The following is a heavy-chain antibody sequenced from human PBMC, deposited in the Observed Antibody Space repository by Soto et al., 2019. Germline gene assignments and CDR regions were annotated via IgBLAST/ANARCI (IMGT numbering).Heavy chain of an antibody. V-gene: IGHV4-39*01. Sequence: QLQLQESGPGLVKPSETLSLTCTVSGGSISSSSYYWGWIRQPPGKGLQWIGNIHYVGSPYYNPSLKSRVAISVDTSKTRFSLRLSSVTAADTAVYYCARLGLPSYGRGASWGQGTVVTVSS. J-gene: IGHJ1*01. CDR2: IHYVGSP. D-gene: IGHD4-17*01. CDR1: GGSISSSSYY. CDR3: ARLGLPSYGRGAS.